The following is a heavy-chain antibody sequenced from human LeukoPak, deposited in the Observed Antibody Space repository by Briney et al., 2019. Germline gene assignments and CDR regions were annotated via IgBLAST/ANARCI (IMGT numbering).Heavy chain of an antibody. CDR1: GFTFSNYG. CDR2: ISNDGSGE. D-gene: IGHD1-14*01. V-gene: IGHV3-30*18. J-gene: IGHJ4*02. Sequence: TGGSLRLSCVASGFTFSNYGMHWVRQAPGKGLEWVAVISNDGSGEYYADSVKGRFTISRDNSKTTLYLQMNSLRIEDTAVYYCAKDRTATKHLFHYWGQGTLVTVSS. CDR3: AKDRTATKHLFHY.